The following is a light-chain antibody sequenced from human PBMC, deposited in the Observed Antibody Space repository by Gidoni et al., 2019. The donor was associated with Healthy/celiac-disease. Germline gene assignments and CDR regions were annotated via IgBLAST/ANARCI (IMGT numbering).Light chain of an antibody. CDR3: QQSYSTPRT. J-gene: IGKJ5*01. CDR2: AAS. Sequence: IQMTQSPASLSASVGDRVTITCRASQSISSYLNWYQQKPGKAPKLLLYAASSLKSGVPSRFSGSGSGTDFTLTISSLQPEDFATYYCQQSYSTPRTFGQGTQLEIK. V-gene: IGKV1-39*01. CDR1: QSISSY.